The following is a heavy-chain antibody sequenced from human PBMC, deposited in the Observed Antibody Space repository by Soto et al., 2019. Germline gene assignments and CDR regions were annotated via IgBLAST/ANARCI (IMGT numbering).Heavy chain of an antibody. J-gene: IGHJ4*02. CDR1: GDSLSGSPYF. D-gene: IGHD6-19*01. V-gene: IGHV4-39*01. CDR3: ARVQEAVPHY. CDR2: VFYDAYT. Sequence: SETLSLTCTVSGDSLSGSPYFWGWIRQPPGKRLEWIGSVFYDAYTLYTPSLKSRATISVDTSRNQFYLTLTSVAAADTAIYFCARVQEAVPHYWGQGILATVS.